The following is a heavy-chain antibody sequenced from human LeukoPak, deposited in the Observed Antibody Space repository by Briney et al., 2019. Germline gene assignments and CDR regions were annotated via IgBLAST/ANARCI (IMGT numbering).Heavy chain of an antibody. CDR2: ISYDGSNK. CDR3: ARDTSSWYRTYFDY. J-gene: IGHJ4*02. Sequence: PGGSLRLSCAASEFTFSSYAMHWVRRAPGKGLEWVAVISYDGSNKYYADSVKGRFTISRDNSKNTLYLQMNSLRAEDTAVYYCARDTSSWYRTYFDYWGQGTLVTVSS. CDR1: EFTFSSYA. V-gene: IGHV3-30*04. D-gene: IGHD6-13*01.